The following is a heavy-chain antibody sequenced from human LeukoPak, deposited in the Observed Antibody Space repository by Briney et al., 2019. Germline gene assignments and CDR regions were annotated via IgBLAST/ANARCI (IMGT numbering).Heavy chain of an antibody. Sequence: GGSLRLSCAASGFTFSSYEMNWVRQAPGKGLEWVSYISSSGSTIYYADSVKGRFTISRDNAKNSLYLQMNSLRAEDTAVYYYARGGLLHYGMDVWGKGTTVTVSS. V-gene: IGHV3-48*03. J-gene: IGHJ6*04. CDR2: ISSSGSTI. CDR3: ARGGLLHYGMDV. D-gene: IGHD2-15*01. CDR1: GFTFSSYE.